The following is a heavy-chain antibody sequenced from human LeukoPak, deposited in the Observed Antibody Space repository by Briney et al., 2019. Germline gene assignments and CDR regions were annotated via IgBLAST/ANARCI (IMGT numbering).Heavy chain of an antibody. V-gene: IGHV3-23*01. D-gene: IGHD3-22*01. CDR2: ISGSGGST. J-gene: IGHJ5*02. CDR3: AKTHYASSGYYGA. Sequence: PGGSLRLSCAASGFTFSSYAMSWVRQAPGKGLEGVSAISGSGGSTYYADSVKGRFTISRDNSKNTLYLQMNSMRADDTAVYYCAKTHYASSGYYGAWGQGTLVTVSS. CDR1: GFTFSSYA.